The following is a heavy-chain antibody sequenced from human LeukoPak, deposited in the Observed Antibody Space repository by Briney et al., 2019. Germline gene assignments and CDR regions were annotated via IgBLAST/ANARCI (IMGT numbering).Heavy chain of an antibody. D-gene: IGHD1-26*01. V-gene: IGHV4-34*01. J-gene: IGHJ5*02. CDR1: GGSFSGNY. CDR3: ARHAIYSGDYSFWFDP. Sequence: SETLSLTCAVYGGSFSGNYWSWIRQPPGKGLEWIGEINHSGSTNYNPSLKSRVTISVDTSNNQVSLRLSSVTAADTAVYYCARHAIYSGDYSFWFDPWGLGTLVTVSS. CDR2: INHSGST.